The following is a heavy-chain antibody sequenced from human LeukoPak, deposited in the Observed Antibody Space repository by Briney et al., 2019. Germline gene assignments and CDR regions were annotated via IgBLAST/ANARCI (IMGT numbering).Heavy chain of an antibody. CDR2: IYRSGST. CDR1: GGSISSSNW. CDR3: ARWIYGDYKEWFDP. D-gene: IGHD4-17*01. V-gene: IGHV4-4*02. Sequence: PSETLSLTCAVSGGSISSSNWWSWVRQPPGKGLEWIGEIYRSGSTNYNPSLKSRVTISVDKSKNQFSLKLSSVTAADTAVYYCARWIYGDYKEWFDPWGQGTLVTVSS. J-gene: IGHJ5*02.